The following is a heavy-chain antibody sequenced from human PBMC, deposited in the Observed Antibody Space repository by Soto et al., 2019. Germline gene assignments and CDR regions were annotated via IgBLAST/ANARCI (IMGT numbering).Heavy chain of an antibody. Sequence: GGSLRLSCAASGFTFNSYGMHWVRQGPGNGLEWVAFISYDSTKTYYADSAKGRFTISRDNYNSALYVQLKSLKGEDTAVYYCARTRSAWSDVQDYSLDVWGQGTTVTVSS. CDR1: GFTFNSYG. CDR2: ISYDSTKT. D-gene: IGHD2-15*01. V-gene: IGHV3-30*03. J-gene: IGHJ6*02. CDR3: ARTRSAWSDVQDYSLDV.